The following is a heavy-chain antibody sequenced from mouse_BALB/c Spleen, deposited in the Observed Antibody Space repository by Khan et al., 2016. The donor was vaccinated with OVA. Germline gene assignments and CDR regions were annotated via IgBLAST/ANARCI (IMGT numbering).Heavy chain of an antibody. Sequence: QVQLKQSGPGLVAPSQSLSITCTVSGFSLTSYGVHWVRQPPGKGLEWLGVIWAGGSTNYNSALMSRLSISKDNSKSQVFLKMNSLQTDDTARYYWARLEDKWGQGTTLTVSS. V-gene: IGHV2-9*02. J-gene: IGHJ2*01. CDR2: IWAGGST. CDR1: GFSLTSYG. CDR3: ARLEDK.